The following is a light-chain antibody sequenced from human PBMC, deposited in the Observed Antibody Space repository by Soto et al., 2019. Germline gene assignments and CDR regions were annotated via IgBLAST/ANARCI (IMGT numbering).Light chain of an antibody. CDR3: QQYGSSPLT. V-gene: IGKV3-20*01. J-gene: IGKJ4*01. CDR2: GAS. CDR1: QSVSSNY. Sequence: EIALTQSPGTLSLSPGERATLSCRASQSVSSNYLAWHQQKPGQAPRLLIYGASSRATGTPDRFSGSGSGTDFTLTISRLEPEDFVVYYCQQYGSSPLTFGGGTKVDIK.